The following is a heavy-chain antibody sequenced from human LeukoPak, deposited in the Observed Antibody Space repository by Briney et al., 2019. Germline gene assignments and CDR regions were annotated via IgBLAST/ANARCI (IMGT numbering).Heavy chain of an antibody. CDR3: APGPQAHVASGCLYFDY. D-gene: IGHD3-22*01. CDR2: INPNTGGT. CDR1: GYTFTGYY. V-gene: IGHV1-2*02. J-gene: IGHJ4*02. Sequence: ASVKVSCKASGYTFTGYYMHWVRQAPGQGLEWMGWINPNTGGTDYAQKFQGRVTMTRDTSISTAYMELARLTSDDTAVYYCAPGPQAHVASGCLYFDYWGQGTLVTVSS.